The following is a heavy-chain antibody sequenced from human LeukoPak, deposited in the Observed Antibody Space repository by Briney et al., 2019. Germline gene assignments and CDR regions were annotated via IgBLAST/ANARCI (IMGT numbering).Heavy chain of an antibody. J-gene: IGHJ4*02. CDR2: IIPILGIA. CDR3: ARGHGSGSYYYFDY. D-gene: IGHD3-10*01. V-gene: IGHV1-69*02. CDR1: GGTFSSYT. Sequence: GSSVKVSCKASGGTFSSYTISWVRQAPGQGLEWMGRIIPILGIANYAQKFQGRVTITADKSTSTAYMELSSLRSEDTAVNYCARGHGSGSYYYFDYWGQGTLVTVSS.